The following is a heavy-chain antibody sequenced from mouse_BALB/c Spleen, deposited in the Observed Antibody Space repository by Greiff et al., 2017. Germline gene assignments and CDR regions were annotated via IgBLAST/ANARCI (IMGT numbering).Heavy chain of an antibody. Sequence: VKLMESGPGLVAPSQSLSITCTVSGFSLTSYGVHWVRQPPGKGLEWLGVIWAGGSTNYNSALMSRLSISKDNSKSQVFLKMNSLQTDDTAMYYCARGRDYRYDGRGAMDYWGQGTSVTVSS. J-gene: IGHJ4*01. CDR1: GFSLTSYG. CDR3: ARGRDYRYDGRGAMDY. V-gene: IGHV2-9*02. CDR2: IWAGGST. D-gene: IGHD2-14*01.